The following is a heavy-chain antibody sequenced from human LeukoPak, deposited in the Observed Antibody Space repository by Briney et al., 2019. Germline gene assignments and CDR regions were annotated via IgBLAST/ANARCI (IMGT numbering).Heavy chain of an antibody. D-gene: IGHD5-12*01. CDR1: GFTFSSYW. V-gene: IGHV3-7*03. J-gene: IGHJ3*02. CDR2: INQDGSYK. Sequence: GGSLRLSCAASGFTFSSYWMSWVRQAPGEGLEFVANINQDGSYKNYVESVKGRFTISRDNAKNSAYLQMDSLRVEDTAEYYCARDPGFSAFDIWGQGTMVTVSS. CDR3: ARDPGFSAFDI.